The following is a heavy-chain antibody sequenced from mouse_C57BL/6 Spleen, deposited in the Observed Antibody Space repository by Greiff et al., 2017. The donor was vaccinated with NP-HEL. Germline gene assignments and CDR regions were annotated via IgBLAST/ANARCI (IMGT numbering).Heavy chain of an antibody. CDR1: GYTFTEYT. D-gene: IGHD1-1*01. CDR2: FYPGSGSI. CDR3: ARHEDDYGSSYEGAMDY. V-gene: IGHV1-62-2*01. J-gene: IGHJ4*01. Sequence: VQLVESGAELVKPGASVKLSCKASGYTFTEYTIHWVKQRSGQGLEWIGWFYPGSGSIKYNEKFKDKATLTADKSSSTVYMELSRLTSEDSAVYFCARHEDDYGSSYEGAMDYWGQGTSVTVSS.